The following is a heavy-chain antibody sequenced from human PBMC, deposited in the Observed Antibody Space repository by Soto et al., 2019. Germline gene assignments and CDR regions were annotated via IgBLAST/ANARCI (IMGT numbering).Heavy chain of an antibody. J-gene: IGHJ4*02. CDR2: IYYSGST. CDR1: GGSISSGGYY. CDR3: ARLRGCGGGGCYNIDY. D-gene: IGHD2-15*01. Sequence: QVQLQESGPGLVKPSQTLSLTCTVSGGSISSGGYYWSWIRQHPAKGLGWIGFIYYSGSTYYNPSLKSRITISVDTSKNQFSLKLSSVTAADTAVYYCARLRGCGGGGCYNIDYWGQGTLVTVSS. V-gene: IGHV4-31*03.